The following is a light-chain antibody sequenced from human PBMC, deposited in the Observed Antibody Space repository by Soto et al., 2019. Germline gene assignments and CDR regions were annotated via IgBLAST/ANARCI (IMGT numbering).Light chain of an antibody. Sequence: DIPVSLYPVSLPVTPGDPPSLSCRANESLVHSNRSSYLDWYLQKPGQSPQLLIYLGSNRASGVPDRFSGSGSGIDFTLTISRVQAEDVGVYYCMQALQSPATFGQGTKVDIK. V-gene: IGKV2-28*01. CDR3: MQALQSPAT. CDR1: ESLVHSNRSSY. CDR2: LGS. J-gene: IGKJ1*01.